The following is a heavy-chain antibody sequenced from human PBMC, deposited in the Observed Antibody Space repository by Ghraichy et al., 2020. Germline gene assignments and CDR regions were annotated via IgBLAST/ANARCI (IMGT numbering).Heavy chain of an antibody. CDR3: AREGGYYYGSGSYYKEDGYVGVDV. J-gene: IGHJ6*02. CDR2: ISAYNGNT. CDR1: GDTFTIYG. D-gene: IGHD3-10*01. V-gene: IGHV1-18*04. Sequence: ASVKVSCKTAGDTFTIYGISCVRLAPGQGLKWMGYISAYNGNTNYAQKLQGRVTMTTDTSTSTAYMELRSLRSDDTAVYYCAREGGYYYGSGSYYKEDGYVGVDVWGQGTTGTVAS.